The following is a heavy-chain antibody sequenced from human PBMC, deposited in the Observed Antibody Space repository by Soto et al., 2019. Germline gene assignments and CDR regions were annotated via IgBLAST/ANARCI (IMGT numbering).Heavy chain of an antibody. J-gene: IGHJ4*02. V-gene: IGHV4-28*01. CDR1: GYSISSSNW. CDR2: IYYSGTT. D-gene: IGHD3-3*01. CDR3: ARLGGYYQALDH. Sequence: SETLSLTCAVSGYSISSSNWWGWIRQPPGKGLEWIGYIYYSGTTYYNPSLKSRVTMSVDTSKNQFSLNLTSVTAADTAVYYCARLGGYYQALDHWSQGTLVTVSS.